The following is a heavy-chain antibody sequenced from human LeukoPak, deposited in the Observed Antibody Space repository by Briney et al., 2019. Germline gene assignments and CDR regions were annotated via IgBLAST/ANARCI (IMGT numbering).Heavy chain of an antibody. CDR1: GGSFSGYY. CDR3: ARNYGSGSYYNYGMDV. CDR2: IYTSGST. J-gene: IGHJ6*02. D-gene: IGHD3-10*01. Sequence: SETLSLTCAVYGGSFSGYYWSWIRQPAGKGLEWIGRIYTSGSTNYNPSLKSRVTMSVDTSKNQFSLKLSSVTAADTAVYYCARNYGSGSYYNYGMDVWGQGTTVTVSS. V-gene: IGHV4-59*10.